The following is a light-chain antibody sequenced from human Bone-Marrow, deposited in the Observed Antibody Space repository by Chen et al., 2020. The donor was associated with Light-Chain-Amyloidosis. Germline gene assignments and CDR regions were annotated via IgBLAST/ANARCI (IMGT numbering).Light chain of an antibody. CDR2: GSS. V-gene: IGKV3-20*01. Sequence: EIVLTQSPGTLSLSPGEGANLSCRASQTISSNYLTLYQQKFGQAPRLLIYGSSSSATVIPDRFTGSGSGTDFTLTINRLAPEDFAMYYCQQYGTSPLTFGGGTKVEIK. J-gene: IGKJ4*01. CDR3: QQYGTSPLT. CDR1: QTISSNY.